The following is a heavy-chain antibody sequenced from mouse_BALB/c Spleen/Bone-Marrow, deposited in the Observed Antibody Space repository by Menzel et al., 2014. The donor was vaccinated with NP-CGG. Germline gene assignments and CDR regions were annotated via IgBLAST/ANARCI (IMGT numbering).Heavy chain of an antibody. V-gene: IGHV5-12-2*01. J-gene: IGHJ4*01. CDR2: ISNGGGST. CDR1: GFTFSSYT. D-gene: IGHD2-10*02. CDR3: ARRVWSRGGDY. Sequence: EVKVVESGGGLVQPGGSPKLSCAASGFTFSSYTMSWVRQTPEKRLEWVAYISNGGGSTYYPDTVKGRSTISRDDAKNTLYLQMSSLKSEDTAMYYCARRVWSRGGDYWGQGTSVTVSS.